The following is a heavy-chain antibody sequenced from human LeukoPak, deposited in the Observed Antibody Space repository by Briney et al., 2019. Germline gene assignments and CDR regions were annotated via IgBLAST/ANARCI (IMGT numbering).Heavy chain of an antibody. J-gene: IGHJ4*02. CDR1: GPTFSSYS. Sequence: PGGSLRLSCEASGPTFSSYSMSWVRQAPGKGLEWVSAITASGGTTYYADSVTGRFTISRDNPKNTLYLQMNSLRAEDTAVYYCAKMAGYFDYWGQGTLVTVSS. CDR2: ITASGGTT. V-gene: IGHV3-23*01. CDR3: AKMAGYFDY. D-gene: IGHD3-9*01.